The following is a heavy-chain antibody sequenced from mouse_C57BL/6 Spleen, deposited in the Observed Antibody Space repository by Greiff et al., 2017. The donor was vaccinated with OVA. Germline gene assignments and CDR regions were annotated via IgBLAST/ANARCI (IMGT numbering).Heavy chain of an antibody. V-gene: IGHV2-6*03. Sequence: VKLMESGPGLVAPSQSLSITCTVSGFSLTSYGVHWVRQPPGKGLEWLVVIWSDGSTTYNSALKSRLSISKDNSKSQVFLKMNSLQTDDTAMYYCARNYYGSRSYAMDYWGQGTSVTVSS. CDR3: ARNYYGSRSYAMDY. J-gene: IGHJ4*01. CDR1: GFSLTSYG. CDR2: IWSDGST. D-gene: IGHD1-1*01.